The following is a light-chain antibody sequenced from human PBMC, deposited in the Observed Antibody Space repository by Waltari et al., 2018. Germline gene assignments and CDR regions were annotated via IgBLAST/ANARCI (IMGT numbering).Light chain of an antibody. CDR2: LEGSGSY. CDR1: SGHSGYI. J-gene: IGLJ3*02. Sequence: VVTQSSSASASLGSSVKLTCTLSSGHSGYIIAWHQQQPGKAPRYLMKLEGSGSYNKGSGVPDRFAGSSSVADRYLSISSLQSEDEADYYCETWDTNTRVFGGGTRLTGL. CDR3: ETWDTNTRV. V-gene: IGLV4-60*03.